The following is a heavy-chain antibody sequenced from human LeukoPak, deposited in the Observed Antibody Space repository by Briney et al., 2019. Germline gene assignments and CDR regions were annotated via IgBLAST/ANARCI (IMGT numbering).Heavy chain of an antibody. V-gene: IGHV3-7*01. CDR1: GFTFRKYT. CDR2: IEEDGSEK. Sequence: GESLRLSCAASGFTFRKYTINWVRQAPGKGLEWVANIEEDGSEKYYVDSVKGRFTISRDNAKNSLYLQMKTLRVEDTAVYYCARGLRGFDYWGQGTLVTVSS. J-gene: IGHJ4*02. CDR3: ARGLRGFDY.